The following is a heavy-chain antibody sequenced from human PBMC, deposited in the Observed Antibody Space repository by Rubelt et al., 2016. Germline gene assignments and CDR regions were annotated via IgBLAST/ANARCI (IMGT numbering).Heavy chain of an antibody. V-gene: IGHV3-43*02. Sequence: EVQLVESGGGVIQPGGSLRLSCAASGFTFENYAMHWVRQPQGKGLQWVSLISGDGGSTYYADSVKGRFTISRDNSKKTLYLQMNSLRAEDTAVYYCASRGGFDIWGQGTMVTVSS. CDR1: GFTFENYA. J-gene: IGHJ3*02. CDR3: ASRGGFDI. D-gene: IGHD6-19*01. CDR2: ISGDGGST.